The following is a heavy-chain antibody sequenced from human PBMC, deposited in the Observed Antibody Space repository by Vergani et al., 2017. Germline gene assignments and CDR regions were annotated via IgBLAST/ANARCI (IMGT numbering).Heavy chain of an antibody. J-gene: IGHJ5*02. Sequence: QLQLQESGPGLVKPSETLALTCTVSGGSITYGAFYWGWIRQSPGKGLEWIGSIYYSENKFYNPSLESRVPLSIDTTKNQFSLKLSSVTAADTAVYYCASSMYNLFDPWGQGTLVTVSS. CDR1: GGSITYGAFY. CDR3: ASSMYNLFDP. CDR2: IYYSENK. V-gene: IGHV4-39*07.